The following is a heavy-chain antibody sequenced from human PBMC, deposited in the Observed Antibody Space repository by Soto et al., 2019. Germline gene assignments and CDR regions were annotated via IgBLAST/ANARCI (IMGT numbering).Heavy chain of an antibody. D-gene: IGHD2-21*02. V-gene: IGHV3-30*18. CDR3: AQGVVVPASYFQH. J-gene: IGHJ1*01. CDR1: GFTFSSYG. CDR2: ISYDGSNK. Sequence: QVQLVESGGGVVQPGRSLRLSCAASGFTFSSYGMHWVRQAPGKGLEWVAFISYDGSNKYYADSVKGRFTIFRDNSKNPLYLQRNSRRAEATAVEYCAQGVVVPASYFQHWGQGTLVTVSS.